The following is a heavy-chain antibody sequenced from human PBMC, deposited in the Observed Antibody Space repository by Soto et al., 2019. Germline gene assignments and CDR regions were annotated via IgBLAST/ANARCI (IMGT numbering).Heavy chain of an antibody. CDR1: GFSFSVYG. CDR3: AAWAEGATEVN. Sequence: QVQLVESGGGVVQPGRSLRLSCETSGFSFSVYGMHWVRQAPGKGLEWVAVIWYDASKQFYAASVEGRFTISRDNSKAIFYLQMNSLTAEDTAVYYCAAWAEGATEVNWGQRTLVTVSS. J-gene: IGHJ4*02. V-gene: IGHV3-33*01. D-gene: IGHD2-15*01. CDR2: IWYDASKQ.